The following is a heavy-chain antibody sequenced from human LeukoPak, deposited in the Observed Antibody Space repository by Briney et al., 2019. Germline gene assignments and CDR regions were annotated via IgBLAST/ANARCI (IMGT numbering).Heavy chain of an antibody. V-gene: IGHV4-39*01. CDR3: ARLGTGYDSSSYSIGWFDP. D-gene: IGHD3-22*01. CDR2: IYYSGST. CDR1: GGSISSGGYY. Sequence: SQTLSLTCTVSGGSISSGGYYWSWIRQPPGKGLEWIGNIYYSGSTYYNPSLKSRVTISVDTSKNQFSLRLSSVTAADTAVYYCARLGTGYDSSSYSIGWFDPWGQGTLVTVSS. J-gene: IGHJ5*02.